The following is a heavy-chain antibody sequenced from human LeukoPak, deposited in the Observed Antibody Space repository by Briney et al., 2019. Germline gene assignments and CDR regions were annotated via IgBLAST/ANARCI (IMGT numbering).Heavy chain of an antibody. J-gene: IGHJ5*02. V-gene: IGHV1-24*01. CDR1: GYTLTELS. D-gene: IGHD3-3*01. Sequence: ASVKVSCKVSGYTLTELSMHWVRQAPGKGLEGMGGFDPEDGETIYAQKFQGRVTMTEDTSTDTAYMELSSLRSEDTAVYYCATARFLEWFGWFDPWGQGTLVTVSS. CDR2: FDPEDGET. CDR3: ATARFLEWFGWFDP.